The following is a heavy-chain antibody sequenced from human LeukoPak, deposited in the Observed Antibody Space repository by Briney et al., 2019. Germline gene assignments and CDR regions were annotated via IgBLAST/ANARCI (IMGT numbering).Heavy chain of an antibody. V-gene: IGHV3-23*01. CDR2: ISGSGGNT. Sequence: GGFLRLSCAASGFTFTCHAMNWVRQAPGKGLEWVSGISGSGGNTYYADSVKGRFTISRDNSKNTLYLQMNSLRAEDTALYYCAKGRYSGYGYFDYWGRGTLVTVSS. J-gene: IGHJ4*02. CDR1: GFTFTCHA. D-gene: IGHD5-12*01. CDR3: AKGRYSGYGYFDY.